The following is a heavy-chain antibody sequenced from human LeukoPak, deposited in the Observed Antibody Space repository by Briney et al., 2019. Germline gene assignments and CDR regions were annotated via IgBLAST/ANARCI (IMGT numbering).Heavy chain of an antibody. J-gene: IGHJ4*02. Sequence: GASVKVSCKVSGYTLTELSMHWVRRAPGKGLEWMGGFDPEDGETIYAQKFQGRVTMTEDTSTDTAYMELSSLRSEDTAVYYCATGLRYFESRDYWGQGTLVTVSS. D-gene: IGHD3-9*01. CDR1: GYTLTELS. V-gene: IGHV1-24*01. CDR2: FDPEDGET. CDR3: ATGLRYFESRDY.